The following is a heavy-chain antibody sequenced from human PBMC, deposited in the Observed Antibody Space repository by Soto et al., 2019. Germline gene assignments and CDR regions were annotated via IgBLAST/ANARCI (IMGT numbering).Heavy chain of an antibody. V-gene: IGHV4-34*01. D-gene: IGHD3-10*01. CDR1: RTSFSGYY. CDR3: ARGYGSGSYYSWFDY. Sequence: SDTLSLTCAVYRTSFSGYYWSWIRKPPGKGLEWIGEINHSGSTNYNPSLKSRVTISVDTSKNQFSLKLSSVTAADTAVYYCARGYGSGSYYSWFDYWGQGTLVTVS. J-gene: IGHJ4*02. CDR2: INHSGST.